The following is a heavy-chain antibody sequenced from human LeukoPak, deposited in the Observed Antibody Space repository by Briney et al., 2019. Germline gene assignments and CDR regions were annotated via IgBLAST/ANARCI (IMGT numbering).Heavy chain of an antibody. Sequence: SETLSLTCTVSGGSIRSSNHYWGWFRQPPGKGLEWIGSIFDSGSTHYKPSLKSRVTISVDTSMRQLSLKLSSVTAADTAVYYCARQVSCGGDCPNGVSNWGQGTLVTVSS. D-gene: IGHD2-21*02. CDR3: ARQVSCGGDCPNGVSN. CDR1: GGSIRSSNHY. V-gene: IGHV4-39*01. CDR2: IFDSGST. J-gene: IGHJ4*02.